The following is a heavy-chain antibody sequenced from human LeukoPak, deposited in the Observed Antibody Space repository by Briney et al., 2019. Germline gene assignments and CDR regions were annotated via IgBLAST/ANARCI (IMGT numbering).Heavy chain of an antibody. CDR3: ARGEDWSGSGEYYGMDV. Sequence: RSSETLSLTCTVSGGSISSGGYYWSWIRQPPGKGLEWIGYIYHSGSTYYNPSLKSRVTISVDRSKNQFSLKLSSVTAADTAVYYCARGEDWSGSGEYYGMDVWGQGTTVTVSS. CDR1: GGSISSGGYY. V-gene: IGHV4-30-2*01. J-gene: IGHJ6*02. CDR2: IYHSGST. D-gene: IGHD1-26*01.